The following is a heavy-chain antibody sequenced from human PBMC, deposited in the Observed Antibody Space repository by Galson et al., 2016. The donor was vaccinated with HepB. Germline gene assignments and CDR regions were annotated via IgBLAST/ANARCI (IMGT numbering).Heavy chain of an antibody. CDR2: IWYDGSNK. J-gene: IGHJ4*02. D-gene: IGHD6-13*01. CDR3: ARGYSSSWYLYYFDY. V-gene: IGHV3-33*01. Sequence: LRLSCAASGLTFSNYGMHWVRQAPGKGLEWVAVIWYDGSNKYYADSVKGRFTISRDNSKNTLYLQMNSLRAEDTSVYYCARGYSSSWYLYYFDYWGQGTLVTVSS. CDR1: GLTFSNYG.